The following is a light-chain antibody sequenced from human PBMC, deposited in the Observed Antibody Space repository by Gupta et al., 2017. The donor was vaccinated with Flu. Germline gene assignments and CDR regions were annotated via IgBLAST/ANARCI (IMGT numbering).Light chain of an antibody. Sequence: DIQMTQSPSSVSASVGDTVTITCRASQDISTWLAWYQQKPGKAPNLLIYGASRLQNGDPSRFTGSGYGTDFTLTITSRQPEDFGTYYCQQSNDFLGLTFGGGTKVQIK. V-gene: IGKV1-12*01. J-gene: IGKJ4*01. CDR2: GAS. CDR1: QDISTW. CDR3: QQSNDFLGLT.